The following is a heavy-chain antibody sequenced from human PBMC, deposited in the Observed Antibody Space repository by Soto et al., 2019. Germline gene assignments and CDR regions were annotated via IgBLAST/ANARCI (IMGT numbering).Heavy chain of an antibody. J-gene: IGHJ6*02. CDR1: GFTFSSYA. Sequence: GGSLRLSCAASGFTFSSYAMTWVRQAPGKGLEWVSAISGSGGRTYSPDSVKGRFTISRDNSKNTLYLQMNSLRAEDTAVYYCAKGAAAGGYYYYYGMDVWGQGTTVTVSS. CDR2: ISGSGGRT. CDR3: AKGAAAGGYYYYYGMDV. D-gene: IGHD6-13*01. V-gene: IGHV3-23*01.